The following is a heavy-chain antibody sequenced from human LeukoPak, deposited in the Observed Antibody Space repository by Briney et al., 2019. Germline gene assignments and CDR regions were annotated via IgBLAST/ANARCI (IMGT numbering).Heavy chain of an antibody. CDR3: ARETPYGSGSYPFDY. Sequence: PSETLSLTCAVSGGSISRSGYSWSWIRQPPGKGLDWIAYIYYTGSTYYNPSLKSRVTISLDTSKNQFSLKLSSVTAADTAVYYCARETPYGSGSYPFDYWGQGILVTVSS. V-gene: IGHV4-30-4*07. CDR2: IYYTGST. CDR1: GGSISRSGYS. J-gene: IGHJ4*02. D-gene: IGHD3-10*01.